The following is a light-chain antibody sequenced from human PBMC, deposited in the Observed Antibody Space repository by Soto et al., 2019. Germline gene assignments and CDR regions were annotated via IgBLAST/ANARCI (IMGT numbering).Light chain of an antibody. CDR3: QQYTSSLNT. V-gene: IGKV3-20*01. CDR2: YIS. Sequence: EIVVTQNTATLSASPGETASLSCRASPSAGNFLAWYQQKPGQAPRLLIYYISTRATGIPDRFSGSGSGTDFTLTISRLEPEDFAVYYCQQYTSSLNTFGQGTRLEI. J-gene: IGKJ5*01. CDR1: PSAGNF.